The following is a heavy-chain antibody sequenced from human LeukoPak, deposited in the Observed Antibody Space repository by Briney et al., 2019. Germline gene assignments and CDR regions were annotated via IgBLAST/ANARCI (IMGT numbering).Heavy chain of an antibody. Sequence: GGSLRLSCAASGFTFSSYGMHWVRQAPGKGLEWVAVISYDGSNKYYADSVKGRFTISRDSPKNTLYLQMNSLRAEDTAIYYCARAAYDNNGYLTLWGQGTLATVSS. CDR2: ISYDGSNK. CDR1: GFTFSSYG. J-gene: IGHJ4*02. D-gene: IGHD3-22*01. V-gene: IGHV3-30*03. CDR3: ARAAYDNNGYLTL.